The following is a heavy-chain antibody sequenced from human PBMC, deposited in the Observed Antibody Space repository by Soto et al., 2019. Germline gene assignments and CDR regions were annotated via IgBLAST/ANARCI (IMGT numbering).Heavy chain of an antibody. D-gene: IGHD1-1*01. J-gene: IGHJ4*02. Sequence: QLQLQESGPGLVKPSETLSLTCTVSGGSVSGYYWSWIRQPPGKGLEWIAYIHYTGSSNSNPSLESRVTMSVDTSKNQFSLKLSSVPAADTAVYYCARHSNEYRKSLDYWGKGTLVTVSS. CDR3: ARHSNEYRKSLDY. CDR2: IHYTGSS. CDR1: GGSVSGYY. V-gene: IGHV4-59*08.